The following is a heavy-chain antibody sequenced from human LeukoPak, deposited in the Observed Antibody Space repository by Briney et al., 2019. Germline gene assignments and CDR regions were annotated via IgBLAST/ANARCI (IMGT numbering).Heavy chain of an antibody. J-gene: IGHJ4*02. V-gene: IGHV4-31*03. Sequence: SETLSLTCTVSGGSISSGGYYWSWIRQHPGKGPEWIGYIYYSGSTYYNPSLKSRVTISVDTSKNQFSPKLSSVTAADTAVYFCARHYPPDYTFDCWGRGTLVTVSS. CDR2: IYYSGST. CDR1: GGSISSGGYY. CDR3: ARHYPPDYTFDC. D-gene: IGHD4-4*01.